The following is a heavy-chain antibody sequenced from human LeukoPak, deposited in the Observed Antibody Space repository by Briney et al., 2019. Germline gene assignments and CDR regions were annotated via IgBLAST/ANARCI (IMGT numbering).Heavy chain of an antibody. CDR1: GGSISSYY. J-gene: IGHJ4*02. D-gene: IGHD3-22*01. CDR2: IYTSGST. V-gene: IGHV4-4*07. Sequence: SETLSLTCTVSGGSISSYYWSWIRQPAGKGLEWIGRIYTSGSTNYNPSLKSRVTMSVDTSKNQFSLKLSSVTAADTAVYYCARDRYYYDSSGYYLFDYWGQGTLVTVSS. CDR3: ARDRYYYDSSGYYLFDY.